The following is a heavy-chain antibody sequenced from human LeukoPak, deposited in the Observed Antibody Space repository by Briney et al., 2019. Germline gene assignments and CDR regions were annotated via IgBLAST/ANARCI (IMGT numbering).Heavy chain of an antibody. J-gene: IGHJ4*02. CDR3: ARGYCSGGSCYSDY. V-gene: IGHV1-2*02. D-gene: IGHD2-15*01. CDR2: IIPNSGDT. CDR1: GNTFTGYY. Sequence: ASVKVSCKASGNTFTGYYVHWVRQAPGQGLEWMGWIIPNSGDTNYAQKLQGRVTMTTDTSTSTAYMELRSLRSDDTAVYYCARGYCSGGSCYSDYWGQGTLVTVSS.